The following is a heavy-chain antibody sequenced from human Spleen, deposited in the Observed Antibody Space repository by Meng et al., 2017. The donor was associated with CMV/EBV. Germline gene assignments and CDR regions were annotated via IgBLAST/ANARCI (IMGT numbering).Heavy chain of an antibody. Sequence: CAASGFSFSDYYMTWIRQAPGKGLDWVAYISGSGSNNINYADSVKGRFTIYRDNAKKSLYLQMDSLRAEDTAVYYCAKFYSGYDFDSWGQGTLVTVSS. CDR3: AKFYSGYDFDS. D-gene: IGHD5-12*01. V-gene: IGHV3-11*04. J-gene: IGHJ4*02. CDR2: ISGSGSNNI. CDR1: GFSFSDYY.